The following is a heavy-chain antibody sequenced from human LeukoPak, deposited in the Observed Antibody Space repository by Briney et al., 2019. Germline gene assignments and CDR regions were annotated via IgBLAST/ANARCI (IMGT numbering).Heavy chain of an antibody. Sequence: ASVKVSCKASGYTFTDYYMHWVQQAPGKGLEWMGRVDPEDGETIYAEKFQGRVTITADTSTDTAYMELSSLRSEDTAGYYCATGIVVASFDYWGQGTLVTVSS. D-gene: IGHD3-22*01. CDR1: GYTFTDYY. J-gene: IGHJ4*02. V-gene: IGHV1-69-2*01. CDR3: ATGIVVASFDY. CDR2: VDPEDGET.